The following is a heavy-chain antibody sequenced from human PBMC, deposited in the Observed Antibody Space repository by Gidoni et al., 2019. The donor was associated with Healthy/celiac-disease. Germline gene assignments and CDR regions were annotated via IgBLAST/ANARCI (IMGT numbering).Heavy chain of an antibody. J-gene: IGHJ4*02. D-gene: IGHD1-26*01. CDR2: ISGSGGST. Sequence: EVQLLESVGGLVQPGGSLRLSCAASGFTFSSYAMSWVRQAPGKGLEWVSAISGSGGSTYYADSVKGRLTISRDNSKNTLYLQMNSLRAEDTAVYYCAIEPPARISIVGATPYDYWGQGTLVTVSS. CDR1: GFTFSSYA. V-gene: IGHV3-23*01. CDR3: AIEPPARISIVGATPYDY.